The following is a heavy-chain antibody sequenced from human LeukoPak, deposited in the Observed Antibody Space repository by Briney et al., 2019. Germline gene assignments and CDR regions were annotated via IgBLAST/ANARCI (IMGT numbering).Heavy chain of an antibody. CDR2: IYYSGST. D-gene: IGHD6-19*01. V-gene: IGHV4-59*08. CDR1: GGSISSYY. J-gene: IGHJ4*02. Sequence: SETLSLTCTVSGGSISSYYWSWIRQPPGKGLEWIGYIYYSGSTNYNPSLNSRVTISVDTSKNQFSLRLSSVTAADTATYYCARAVSGRFDYWGQGTLVTVSS. CDR3: ARAVSGRFDY.